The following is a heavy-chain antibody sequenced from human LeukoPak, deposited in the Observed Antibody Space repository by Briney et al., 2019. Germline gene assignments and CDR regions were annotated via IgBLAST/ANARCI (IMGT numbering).Heavy chain of an antibody. CDR3: ARVSYYYDSSAYVFDY. V-gene: IGHV4-61*02. CDR2: ISTSGST. J-gene: IGHJ4*02. CDR1: GGSISSGTYY. D-gene: IGHD3-22*01. Sequence: SQTLSLTCTVSGGSISSGTYYWSWIRQPAGKGLEWIGRISTSGSTNYNPSLKSRVTISVDTSKNHFSLKLNSVTAADKAVYYCARVSYYYDSSAYVFDYWGQGTLVTVSS.